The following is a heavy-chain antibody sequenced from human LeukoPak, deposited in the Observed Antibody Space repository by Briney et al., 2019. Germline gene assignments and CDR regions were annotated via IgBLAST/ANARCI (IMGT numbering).Heavy chain of an antibody. Sequence: GGSLRLSCAASGFTFSSYGMHWVRQAPGKGLEWVAFIRYDGSENYYADSVKGRFTISRDNSKNTLYLQMNSLKAEDTAVYYCAKHSSRNYKFDYWGQGTLVTVSS. CDR3: AKHSSRNYKFDY. D-gene: IGHD5-24*01. CDR1: GFTFSSYG. V-gene: IGHV3-30*02. J-gene: IGHJ4*02. CDR2: IRYDGSEN.